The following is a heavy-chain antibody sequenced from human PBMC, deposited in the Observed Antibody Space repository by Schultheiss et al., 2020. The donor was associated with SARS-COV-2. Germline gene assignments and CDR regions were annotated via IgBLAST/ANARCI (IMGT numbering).Heavy chain of an antibody. Sequence: GGSLRLSCAASGFTVSSNYMSWVRQAPGKGLEWVSVIYSCGSTYYADSVKGRFTISRDNSKNTLYLQMNSLRAEDTAVYYCARDPRWELMGGWFDPWGQGTLVTVSS. J-gene: IGHJ5*02. CDR1: GFTVSSNY. CDR2: IYSCGST. D-gene: IGHD1-26*01. CDR3: ARDPRWELMGGWFDP. V-gene: IGHV3-66*03.